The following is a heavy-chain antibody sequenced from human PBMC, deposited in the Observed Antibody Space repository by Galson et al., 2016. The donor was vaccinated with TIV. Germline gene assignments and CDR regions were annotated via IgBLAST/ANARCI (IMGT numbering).Heavy chain of an antibody. V-gene: IGHV3-66*02. D-gene: IGHD2-21*01. CDR3: ARERRYCGDECYLLYYYGMDV. CDR1: GFTVSSNY. J-gene: IGHJ6*02. Sequence: SLRLSCAVSGFTVSSNYMSWVRRAPGKGLEWVSIIYNDGSTYYADSVKGRSTISRDNSKNTLYLQMHSLRAEDTAVFYCARERRYCGDECYLLYYYGMDVWGQGTTVTVSS. CDR2: IYNDGST.